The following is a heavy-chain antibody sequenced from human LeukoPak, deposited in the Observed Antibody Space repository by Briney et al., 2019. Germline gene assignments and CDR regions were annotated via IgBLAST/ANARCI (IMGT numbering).Heavy chain of an antibody. CDR2: MNPDTDTT. CDR1: GYTFTSYD. CDR3: ARGSLPYYYRSGSYFDP. J-gene: IGHJ5*02. Sequence: ASVRVSCKASGYTFTSYDINWVRQATGQGLEWMGWMNPDTDTTAYAQKFQGRVTMTRDTSISTAYMELTSLTSEDTAVYYCARGSLPYYYRSGSYFDPWGQGTLVTVSS. V-gene: IGHV1-8*01. D-gene: IGHD3-10*01.